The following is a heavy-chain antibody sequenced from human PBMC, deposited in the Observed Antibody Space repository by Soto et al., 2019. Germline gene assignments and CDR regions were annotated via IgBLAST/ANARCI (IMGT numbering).Heavy chain of an antibody. V-gene: IGHV5-51*01. CDR1: GYSFTSYW. D-gene: IGHD6-25*01. CDR2: IYPGDSDT. CDR3: ARLDPSSGTRGAFDI. Sequence: PGESLKISCKGSGYSFTSYWIGWVRQMPGKGLEWMGIIYPGDSDTRYSPSFQGQVTISADKSISTAYLQWSSLKASDTAMYYCARLDPSSGTRGAFDIWGQGTMVTVSS. J-gene: IGHJ3*02.